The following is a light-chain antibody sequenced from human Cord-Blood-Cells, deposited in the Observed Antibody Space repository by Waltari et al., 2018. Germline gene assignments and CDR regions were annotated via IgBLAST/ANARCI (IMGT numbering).Light chain of an antibody. Sequence: IQMTHSPPSLSASVGHRATTNCQASQDINNYLNWSQQNPGKAPTLLIYDASNLETRVPSRFSGSGSGTDFTFTISRLQPEDIATYYWRQYDTLPDITFGQGTRLEIK. CDR1: QDINNY. V-gene: IGKV1-33*01. CDR3: RQYDTLPDIT. CDR2: DAS. J-gene: IGKJ5*01.